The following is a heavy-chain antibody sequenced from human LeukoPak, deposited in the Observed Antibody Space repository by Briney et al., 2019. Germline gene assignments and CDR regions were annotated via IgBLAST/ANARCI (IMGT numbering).Heavy chain of an antibody. V-gene: IGHV1-46*01. CDR1: GYTFTSYY. D-gene: IGHD3-3*01. CDR2: INPSGGST. J-gene: IGHJ4*02. Sequence: ASVKVSCKASGYTFTSYYMHWVRQAPGQGLEWMGIINPSGGSTSYAQKFQGRVTMTRDTSTSTVYMELSSLRSEDTAVYYCARDWSGYYWSYYFDYWGQGTLPPSPQ. CDR3: ARDWSGYYWSYYFDY.